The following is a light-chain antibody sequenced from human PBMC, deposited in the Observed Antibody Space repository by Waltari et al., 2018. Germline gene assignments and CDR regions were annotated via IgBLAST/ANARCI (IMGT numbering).Light chain of an antibody. V-gene: IGLV1-40*01. Sequence: QSVLAQPPSVSGAPGPRGTISCTGSSSNTGAGHHLHWYQEFPGTAPNLLIYGDSNRPSGVPDRFSGSKSGTSASLAITGLQAEDEANYYCQSFDTSLGAIFGGGTKVTVL. CDR3: QSFDTSLGAI. J-gene: IGLJ2*01. CDR2: GDS. CDR1: SSNTGAGHH.